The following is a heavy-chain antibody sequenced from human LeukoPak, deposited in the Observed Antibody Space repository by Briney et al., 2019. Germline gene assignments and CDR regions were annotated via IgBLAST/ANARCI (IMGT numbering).Heavy chain of an antibody. Sequence: ASGXXFSSXXXXXVXXXXXXXXEXXSYISSSSSSTIYYADSVKGRFTISRDNAKNSLYLQMNSLRAEDTAVYYCARDSNTMIVVLPDYWGQGTLVTVSS. D-gene: IGHD3-22*01. CDR3: ARDSNTMIVVLPDY. V-gene: IGHV3-48*04. CDR1: GXXFSSXX. J-gene: IGHJ4*02. CDR2: ISSSSSSTI.